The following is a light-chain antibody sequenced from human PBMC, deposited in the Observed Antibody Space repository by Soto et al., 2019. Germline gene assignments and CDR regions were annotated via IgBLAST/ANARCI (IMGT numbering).Light chain of an antibody. CDR2: DAS. J-gene: IGKJ1*01. CDR3: QQYNIYPWT. CDR1: QSISSW. V-gene: IGKV1-5*01. Sequence: DIQMTQPPSTLSASLGDRVTITCRASQSISSWLAWYQQRPGKAPKLLIYDASSLESGVPSRFSGSGSGTEFTLTISSLQPDDFATYYCQQYNIYPWTFGQGTKVDIK.